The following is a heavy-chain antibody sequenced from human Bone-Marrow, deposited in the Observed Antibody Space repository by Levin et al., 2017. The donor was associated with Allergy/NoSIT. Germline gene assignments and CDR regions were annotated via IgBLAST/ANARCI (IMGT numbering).Heavy chain of an antibody. CDR3: ARGGFLTAVAGTDYFDY. J-gene: IGHJ4*02. CDR2: IIPIFGTA. Sequence: GASVKVSCKASGGTFSSYAISWVRQAPGQGLEWMGGIIPIFGTANYAQKFQGRVTITADESTSTAYMELSSLRSEDTAVYYCARGGFLTAVAGTDYFDYWGQGTLVTVSS. CDR1: GGTFSSYA. D-gene: IGHD6-19*01. V-gene: IGHV1-69*13.